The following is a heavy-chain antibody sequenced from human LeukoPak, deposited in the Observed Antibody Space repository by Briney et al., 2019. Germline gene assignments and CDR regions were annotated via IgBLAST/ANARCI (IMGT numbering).Heavy chain of an antibody. J-gene: IGHJ4*02. V-gene: IGHV1-46*03. CDR3: ARPRAIYGSGSYLFDY. CDR2: INPSGGST. CDR1: GYTFTSYY. D-gene: IGHD3-10*01. Sequence: ASVKVSCKASGYTFTSYYMHWVRQAPGQGLEWMGLINPSGGSTSYAQTFQGRVTMTRDTFTSTVYMELSSLRSEDTAVYYCARPRAIYGSGSYLFDYWGQGTLVTVSS.